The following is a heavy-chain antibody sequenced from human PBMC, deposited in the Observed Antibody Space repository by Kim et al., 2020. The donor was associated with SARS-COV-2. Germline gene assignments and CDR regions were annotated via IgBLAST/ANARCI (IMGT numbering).Heavy chain of an antibody. Sequence: KLSVDSVRGRFTISKDNAKNSVDLQMSSLRVEDTAVYYCARDNYGDYPDWGQGTLVTVSS. V-gene: IGHV3-7*01. CDR2: K. CDR3: ARDNYGDYPD. J-gene: IGHJ4*02. D-gene: IGHD3-16*01.